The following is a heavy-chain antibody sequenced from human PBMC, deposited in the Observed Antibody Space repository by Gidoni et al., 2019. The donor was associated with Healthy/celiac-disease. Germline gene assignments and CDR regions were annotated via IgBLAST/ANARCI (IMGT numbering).Heavy chain of an antibody. V-gene: IGHV4-59*01. J-gene: IGHJ4*02. CDR2: IYYSGST. CDR3: ARAGDRPFDY. Sequence: QVQLQESGPGLVKSSETLSLTCTVSGGSISSYYWSWIRQPPGKGLEWIGYIYYSGSTTYNPSLKSRVTISVDTSKNQFSLKLSSVTAADTAVYYCARAGDRPFDYWGQGTLVTVSS. D-gene: IGHD2-21*01. CDR1: GGSISSYY.